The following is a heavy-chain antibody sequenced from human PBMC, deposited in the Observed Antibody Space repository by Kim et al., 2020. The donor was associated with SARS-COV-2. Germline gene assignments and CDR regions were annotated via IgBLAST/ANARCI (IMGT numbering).Heavy chain of an antibody. Sequence: ASVKVSCKVSGYTLTELSMHWVRQAPGKGLEWMGGFDPEDGETIYAQKFQGRVTMTEDTSTDTAYMELSSLRSEDTAVYYCATSFFGSGSQGAFDIWGQGTMVTVSS. CDR2: FDPEDGET. D-gene: IGHD3-10*01. CDR1: GYTLTELS. V-gene: IGHV1-24*01. CDR3: ATSFFGSGSQGAFDI. J-gene: IGHJ3*02.